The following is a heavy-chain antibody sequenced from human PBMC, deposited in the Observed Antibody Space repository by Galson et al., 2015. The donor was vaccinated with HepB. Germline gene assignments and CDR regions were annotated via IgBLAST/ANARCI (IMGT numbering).Heavy chain of an antibody. Sequence: SVKVSCKASGYAFTGHYIHWVRQAPGQGLEWMGRVNTDSGGTNYAEKFQGRVTMTRDTSISTAYMELSRLRSDDTAIYYCARAYYSDSKGYTVPPHFDHWGQGTLVTVSS. D-gene: IGHD3-22*01. J-gene: IGHJ4*02. CDR1: GYAFTGHY. CDR2: VNTDSGGT. V-gene: IGHV1-2*06. CDR3: ARAYYSDSKGYTVPPHFDH.